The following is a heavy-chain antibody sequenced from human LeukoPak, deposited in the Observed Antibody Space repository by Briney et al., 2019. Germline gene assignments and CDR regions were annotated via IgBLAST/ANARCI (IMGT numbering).Heavy chain of an antibody. CDR3: ARDGEESTGENWFDP. V-gene: IGHV4-34*01. CDR1: GGSFSGYY. J-gene: IGHJ5*02. Sequence: PSETLSLTCAVYGGSFSGYYWSWIRQPPGKGLEWIGEINHSGSTNYNPSLKSRVTISVDTSKNQFSLKLSSVTAADTAVYYCARDGEESTGENWFDPWGQGTLVTVSS. CDR2: INHSGST. D-gene: IGHD2-2*01.